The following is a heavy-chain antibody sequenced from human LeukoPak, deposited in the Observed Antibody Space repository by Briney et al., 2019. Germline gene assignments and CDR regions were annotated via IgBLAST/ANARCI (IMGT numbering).Heavy chain of an antibody. J-gene: IGHJ4*02. CDR1: GFTFSRNS. V-gene: IGHV3-21*01. D-gene: IGHD6-19*01. CDR3: ASLSGAVAGRDPFDY. CDR2: ISTSSIYI. Sequence: GGSLRLSCAASGFTFSRNSMNWVRQAPGKGLEWVSSISTSSIYIYYADSVKGRFTISRDNAKNSLYLQMNSLRAEDTAVYYCASLSGAVAGRDPFDYWGQGTLVTVSS.